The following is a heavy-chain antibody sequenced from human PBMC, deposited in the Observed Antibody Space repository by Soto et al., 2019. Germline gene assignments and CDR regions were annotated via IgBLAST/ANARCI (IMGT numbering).Heavy chain of an antibody. J-gene: IGHJ6*02. CDR2: IKSKTDGGTT. D-gene: IGHD1-26*01. V-gene: IGHV3-15*07. CDR1: GFTFSNAW. CDR3: TTELGEWELLPYYYGMDV. Sequence: GGSLRLSCAASGFTFSNAWMNWVRQAPGKGLEWVGRIKSKTDGGTTDYAAPVKGRFTISRDDSKNTLYLQMNSLKTEDTAVYYCTTELGEWELLPYYYGMDVWGQGTTVTVSS.